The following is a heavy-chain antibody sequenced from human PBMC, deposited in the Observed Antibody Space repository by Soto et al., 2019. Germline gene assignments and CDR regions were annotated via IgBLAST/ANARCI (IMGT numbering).Heavy chain of an antibody. V-gene: IGHV3-33*01. D-gene: IGHD2-15*01. Sequence: QVQMVESGGGVAQPGRSLRLSCTTSGFTFRTYGMHWVRQAPGKGLEWVAVIWNDGSKKYYVDSVEGRFTISRDNSKNTLYLQINRLRVEDTAVYYCARDLKGSGGLGFDFWGQGILVTVSS. CDR3: ARDLKGSGGLGFDF. CDR1: GFTFRTYG. J-gene: IGHJ4*02. CDR2: IWNDGSKK.